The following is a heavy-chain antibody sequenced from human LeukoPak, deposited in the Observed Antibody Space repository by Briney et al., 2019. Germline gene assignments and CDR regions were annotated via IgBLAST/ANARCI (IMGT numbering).Heavy chain of an antibody. J-gene: IGHJ4*02. CDR1: GFSFSSYW. D-gene: IGHD3-22*01. V-gene: IGHV3-7*01. CDR2: IKYDGSHK. Sequence: GGSLRLSCVASGFSFSSYWMACVRQAPGKGLEWVANIKYDGSHKYYVDSVKGRFTISRDNAKNSVYLQMNSLRVDDTAVYFCASSHDSSGNDWGQGTMVTVSS. CDR3: ASSHDSSGND.